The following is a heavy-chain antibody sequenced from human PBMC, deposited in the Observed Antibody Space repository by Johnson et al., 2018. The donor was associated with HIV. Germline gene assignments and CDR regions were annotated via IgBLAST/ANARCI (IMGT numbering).Heavy chain of an antibody. V-gene: IGHV3-13*01. CDR2: IGITGDT. CDR3: ARGHSPDAFDI. Sequence: VQLVESGGGLVQPGGSLRLPCAASGFTSSYYDMHWVRQGPGKGLQRVSGIGITGDTYYAGPVTGRFTISRDHAKNSLYLQMNSLRAEDTAVYYCARGHSPDAFDIWGQGTIVTVSS. D-gene: IGHD6-13*01. J-gene: IGHJ3*02. CDR1: GFTSSYYD.